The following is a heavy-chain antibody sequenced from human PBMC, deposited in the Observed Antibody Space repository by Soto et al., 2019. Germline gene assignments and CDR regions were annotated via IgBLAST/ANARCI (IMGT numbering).Heavy chain of an antibody. CDR1: GYDFTAYD. CDR2: MNPINGAT. Sequence: GASVKVSCKASGYDFTAYDINWVRQASGQGLEWMGWMNPINGATGSARRFQGRVSTTRNTATGTAYLELTSLRSDDTAVYYCGRGPSPRAPAGGTPYYYAMDVWGQGTTVTVS. D-gene: IGHD6-13*01. CDR3: GRGPSPRAPAGGTPYYYAMDV. J-gene: IGHJ6*02. V-gene: IGHV1-8*02.